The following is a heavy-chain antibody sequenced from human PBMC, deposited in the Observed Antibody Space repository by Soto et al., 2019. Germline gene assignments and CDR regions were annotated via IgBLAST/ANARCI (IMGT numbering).Heavy chain of an antibody. CDR2: ISGSGGST. CDR1: GFTFSSYA. D-gene: IGHD7-27*01. V-gene: IGHV3-23*01. CDR3: AKTRSGVNDKYKWFDP. J-gene: IGHJ5*02. Sequence: PGGSLRLSCAASGFTFSSYAMSWVRQAPGKGLEWVSAISGSGGSTYYADSVKGRFTISRDNSKNTLYLQMNSLRAEDTAVYYCAKTRSGVNDKYKWFDPWGQGTLVTVSS.